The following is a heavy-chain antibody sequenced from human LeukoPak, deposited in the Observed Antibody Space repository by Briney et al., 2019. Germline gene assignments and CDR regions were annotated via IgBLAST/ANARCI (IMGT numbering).Heavy chain of an antibody. CDR1: GYTFTSYA. J-gene: IGHJ4*02. D-gene: IGHD6-19*01. Sequence: GASVKVSCKASGYTFTSYAMHWVRQAPGQGLEWMGWINAGNGNTKYSQKFQGRVTITRDTSASTAYMEQSSLRSEDTAVYYCSCYIAVAGTELELDYWGQGTLVTVSS. V-gene: IGHV1-3*01. CDR3: SCYIAVAGTELELDY. CDR2: INAGNGNT.